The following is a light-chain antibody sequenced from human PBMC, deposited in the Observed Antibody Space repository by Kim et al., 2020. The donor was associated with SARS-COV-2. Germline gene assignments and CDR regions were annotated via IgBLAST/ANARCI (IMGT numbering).Light chain of an antibody. J-gene: IGLJ3*02. Sequence: QPVLTQSPSASASLGASVKLTCTLSSGHSTNAIAWHQQQPEKGPLYLMKLNSDGSHNKGDGIPDRFSGSSSGAERYLTISSLQSEDEADYYCQTWGTGIWVFGGGTKLTVL. V-gene: IGLV4-69*01. CDR1: SGHSTNA. CDR2: LNSDGSH. CDR3: QTWGTGIWV.